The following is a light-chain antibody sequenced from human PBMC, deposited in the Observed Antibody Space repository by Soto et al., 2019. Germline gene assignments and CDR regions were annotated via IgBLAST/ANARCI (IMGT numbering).Light chain of an antibody. V-gene: IGKV1-5*01. CDR1: QTISSW. J-gene: IGKJ4*01. CDR3: QQYNSYPLT. Sequence: DVQMTQSPSTLSASVGDRVTITCRASQTISSWLAWYQQKPGKAPKVLIYDASSLQSGVPSRFSGGGSGTEFTLTISSLQPDDCATYYCQQYNSYPLTFGGGTKVDIK. CDR2: DAS.